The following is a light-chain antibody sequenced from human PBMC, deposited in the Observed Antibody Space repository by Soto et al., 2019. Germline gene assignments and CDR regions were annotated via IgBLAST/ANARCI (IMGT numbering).Light chain of an antibody. V-gene: IGKV3-15*01. J-gene: IGKJ2*01. Sequence: EIVMTQSPATLSVSPGGSATLSCRASQHVSSNLAWYRQKPGQAPTLLLYRASTRATGIPATCSGSGSGTEFTLTISSLQYEDFADYYRQQYNKSPYTFGQGTKLEI. CDR1: QHVSSN. CDR3: QQYNKSPYT. CDR2: RAS.